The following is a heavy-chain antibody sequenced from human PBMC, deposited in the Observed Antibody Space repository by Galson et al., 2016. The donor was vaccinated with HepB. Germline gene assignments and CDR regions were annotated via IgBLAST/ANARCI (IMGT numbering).Heavy chain of an antibody. D-gene: IGHD3-22*01. CDR3: ARAGGTVYYHDSSGYST. J-gene: IGHJ5*02. CDR2: IKGDGSEK. Sequence: SLRLSCAASGFTFSNYWMSWVRQAPGKGLEWVANIKGDGSEKYYVDSVKGRFTISRDNAKNSLYLQMNSLRAEDTAVYYCARAGGTVYYHDSSGYSTWGQGTLVTVSS. V-gene: IGHV3-7*01. CDR1: GFTFSNYW.